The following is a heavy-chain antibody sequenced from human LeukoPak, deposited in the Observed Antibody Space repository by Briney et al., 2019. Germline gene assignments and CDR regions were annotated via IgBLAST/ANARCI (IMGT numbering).Heavy chain of an antibody. V-gene: IGHV3-23*01. CDR3: AGVVVITNRTGFDY. CDR2: ISGSGGST. CDR1: GFTFSSYA. Sequence: GGSLRLSCAASGFTFSSYAMSWVRQAPGKGLEWVSAISGSGGSTYYADSVKGRFTISRDNSKNTLYLQMNSLRAEDTAAYYCAGVVVITNRTGFDYWGQGTLVTVSS. J-gene: IGHJ4*02. D-gene: IGHD3-22*01.